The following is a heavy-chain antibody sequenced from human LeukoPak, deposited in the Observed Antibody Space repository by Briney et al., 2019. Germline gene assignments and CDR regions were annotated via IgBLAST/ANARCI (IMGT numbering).Heavy chain of an antibody. D-gene: IGHD1-26*01. V-gene: IGHV3-30*02. J-gene: IGHJ4*02. CDR3: AKGWELLFGD. CDR2: IRYDGSNK. Sequence: GGSLRLSCAASGFTFSSYGMHWVRQAPGKGLEWVAFIRYDGSNKYYADSVKGRCTISRDNSKNTLYLQMNSLRVEDAAVYYCAKGWELLFGDWGQGTLVTVSS. CDR1: GFTFSSYG.